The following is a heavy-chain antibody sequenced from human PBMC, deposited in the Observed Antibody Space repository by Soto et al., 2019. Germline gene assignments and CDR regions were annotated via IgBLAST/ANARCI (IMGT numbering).Heavy chain of an antibody. D-gene: IGHD5-12*01. Sequence: PGGSLRLSCTASGFTFGDYAMSWFRQAPGKGLEWVGFIRSKAYGGTTEYAASVKGRFTISRDDSKSIAYLQMNSLKTEDTAVYYCARVGTTMAMVDYWGQGTLVTVSS. V-gene: IGHV3-49*03. J-gene: IGHJ4*02. CDR1: GFTFGDYA. CDR2: IRSKAYGGTT. CDR3: ARVGTTMAMVDY.